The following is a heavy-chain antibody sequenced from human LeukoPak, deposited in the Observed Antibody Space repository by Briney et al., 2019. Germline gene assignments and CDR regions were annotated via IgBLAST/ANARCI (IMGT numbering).Heavy chain of an antibody. CDR2: IYSGDST. CDR1: GFSFSDSG. V-gene: IGHV3-53*01. Sequence: GGSLRLSCAASGFSFSDSGIHWVRQAPGKGLEWVSVIYSGDSTYYADSVKGRFTISRDNSKNTLYLQMNSLRAEDTAVYYCVRDASSTQTSGSWFDPWGQGTLVTVSS. CDR3: VRDASSTQTSGSWFDP. D-gene: IGHD2-2*01. J-gene: IGHJ5*02.